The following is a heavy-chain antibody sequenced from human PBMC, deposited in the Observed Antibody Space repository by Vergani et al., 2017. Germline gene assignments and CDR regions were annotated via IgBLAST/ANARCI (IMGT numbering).Heavy chain of an antibody. CDR2: IVVGSGNT. CDR3: AAFSVTTVTFFDY. CDR1: GFTFTSFA. V-gene: IGHV1-58*02. J-gene: IGHJ4*02. Sequence: QMQLVQSGPEVKKPGTSVKVSCKASGFTFTSFAMQWVRQARGQRLEWIGWIVVGSGNTNYAQQFQERVTITRDTSISPAYMELSSLRSEATAVYYCAAFSVTTVTFFDYWGQGTLVTVSS. D-gene: IGHD4-17*01.